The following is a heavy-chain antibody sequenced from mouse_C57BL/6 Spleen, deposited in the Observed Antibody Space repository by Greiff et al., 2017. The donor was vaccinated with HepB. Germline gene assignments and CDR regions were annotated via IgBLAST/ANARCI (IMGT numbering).Heavy chain of an antibody. D-gene: IGHD1-1*01. CDR1: GYTFTDYE. Sequence: VKLQESGAELVRPGASVTLSCKASGYTFTDYEMHWVKQTPVHGLEWIGAIDPETGGTAYNQKFKGKAILTADKSSSTAYMELRSLTSEDSAVYYCTRARGSSYEKNFDYWGQGTTLTVS. CDR3: TRARGSSYEKNFDY. J-gene: IGHJ2*01. V-gene: IGHV1-15*01. CDR2: IDPETGGT.